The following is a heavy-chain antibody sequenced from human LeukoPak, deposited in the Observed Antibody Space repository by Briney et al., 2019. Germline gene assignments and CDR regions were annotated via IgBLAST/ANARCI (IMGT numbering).Heavy chain of an antibody. CDR3: ARGEQLEPFAFDY. CDR1: GYTFTNYG. Sequence: ASVKVSCKASGYTFTNYGITWVRQAPGQGLEWMGWISAYNGNKKNAQKLQDRVTMTTDTSTSTAYMELRSLRSDDTAVYYCARGEQLEPFAFDYWGQGTPVTVSS. CDR2: ISAYNGNK. J-gene: IGHJ4*02. D-gene: IGHD6-6*01. V-gene: IGHV1-18*01.